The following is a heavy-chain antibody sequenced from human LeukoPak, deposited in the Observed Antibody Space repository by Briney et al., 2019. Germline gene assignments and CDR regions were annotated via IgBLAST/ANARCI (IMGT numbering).Heavy chain of an antibody. Sequence: GGSLRLSCAASGFTFSSYSMNWVRQAPGKGLEWVSSISSSSSYIYYADSVKGRFTISRDNAKNSLYLQMNSLRAEDTAVYYCAGDSSGYCFFDYWGQGTLVTVSS. J-gene: IGHJ4*02. CDR3: AGDSSGYCFFDY. CDR1: GFTFSSYS. V-gene: IGHV3-21*01. D-gene: IGHD3-22*01. CDR2: ISSSSSYI.